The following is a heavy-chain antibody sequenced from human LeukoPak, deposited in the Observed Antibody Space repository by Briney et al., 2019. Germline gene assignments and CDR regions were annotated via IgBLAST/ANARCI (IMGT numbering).Heavy chain of an antibody. V-gene: IGHV3-23*01. CDR2: ISASGGST. CDR1: GFTFSSYA. Sequence: QPGGSLRLSCAASGFTFSSYAMSWVRQAPGKGLEWVSAISASGGSTYYADFVKGRFTISRDNSKNTLYLQMDSLRADDTAVYYCAESPSGYYSYFDYWGQGALVTVSS. J-gene: IGHJ4*02. CDR3: AESPSGYYSYFDY. D-gene: IGHD3-9*01.